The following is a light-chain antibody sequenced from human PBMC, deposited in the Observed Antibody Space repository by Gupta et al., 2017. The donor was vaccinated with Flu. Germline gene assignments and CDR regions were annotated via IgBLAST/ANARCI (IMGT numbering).Light chain of an antibody. Sequence: SYELTQSPSVSLSPGQTARITCSGNGLPNQYAYWYQQKPGQAPVLVIYKDNVRPSGIPERFSGSSSGTTVTLTISGVQAEDEADYYCQSADSSGIYVFGSGTRVTGL. V-gene: IGLV3-25*02. CDR2: KDN. J-gene: IGLJ1*01. CDR3: QSADSSGIYV. CDR1: GLPNQY.